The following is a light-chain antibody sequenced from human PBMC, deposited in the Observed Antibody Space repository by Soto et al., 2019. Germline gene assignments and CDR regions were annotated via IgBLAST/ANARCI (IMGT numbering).Light chain of an antibody. CDR3: HQYNSWPPGT. J-gene: IGKJ2*01. V-gene: IGKV3-15*01. CDR2: DAS. CDR1: QSVYNN. Sequence: EIVMTQSPATLSVSPGERATLSCRASQSVYNNLAWYQQKPGQAPRLLISDASTRATGIPARFSGSGSGTEFTLTISSLQSEDFALYYCHQYNSWPPGTFGQGTKVDIK.